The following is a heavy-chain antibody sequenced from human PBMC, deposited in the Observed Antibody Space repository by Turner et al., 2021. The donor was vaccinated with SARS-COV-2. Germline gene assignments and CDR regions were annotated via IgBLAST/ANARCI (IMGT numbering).Heavy chain of an antibody. V-gene: IGHV4-39*01. CDR3: ARRGDGGKSFDY. CDR1: GASLSSIIYY. Sequence: QLQLQESGPGLVKPSETLSLTCTVSGASLSSIIYYWGWIRQPPGKGLEWIGTIYSSGSTYYNPSLKSRVTISVDASKNQFSLKLSSVTAADTAVYYCARRGDGGKSFDYWGQGTLVTVSS. J-gene: IGHJ4*02. D-gene: IGHD2-15*01. CDR2: IYSSGST.